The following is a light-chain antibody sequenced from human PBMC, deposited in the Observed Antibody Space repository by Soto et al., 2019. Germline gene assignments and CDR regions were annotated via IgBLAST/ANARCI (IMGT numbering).Light chain of an antibody. CDR2: EVS. V-gene: IGLV2-8*01. CDR1: SSDDGGYNY. Sequence: QSVLTQPHSASGSPGHSVTISCTGTSSDDGGYNYVSWYQQHPGKAPKLMIYEVSKRPSGVPDRFSGSKSGNTASLTVSGLQAEDEADYYCSSYAGSNNFVFGTGTKVTVL. CDR3: SSYAGSNNFV. J-gene: IGLJ1*01.